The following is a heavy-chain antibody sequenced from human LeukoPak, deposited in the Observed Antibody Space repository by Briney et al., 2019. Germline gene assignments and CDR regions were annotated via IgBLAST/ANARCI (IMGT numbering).Heavy chain of an antibody. D-gene: IGHD3-16*01. Sequence: PGGSLRLSCAASGFTFTKYWMTWVRQAPGKGLEWVGNIKQDGSDKNYMDSVKGRFTISRDNTKNSVYLQMSSLRAEDAAVYYCAREGGYQYYYAMDVWGQGTTVTVSS. CDR1: GFTFTKYW. J-gene: IGHJ6*02. CDR3: AREGGYQYYYAMDV. V-gene: IGHV3-7*01. CDR2: IKQDGSDK.